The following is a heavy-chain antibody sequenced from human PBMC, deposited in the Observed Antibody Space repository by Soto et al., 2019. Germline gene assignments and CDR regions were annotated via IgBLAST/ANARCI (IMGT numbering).Heavy chain of an antibody. CDR2: IVVGSGNT. V-gene: IGHV1-58*02. CDR1: GVTFTSSA. CDR3: AAVFPQLRFLNY. J-gene: IGHJ4*02. Sequence: GASVKVSCKACGVTFTSSAMQWVRQARGQRLEWIGWIVVGSGNTNYAQKFQERVTITRDMSTSTAYMELSSLRSEDTAVYYCAAVFPQLRFLNYWGQGTLVTV. D-gene: IGHD3-3*01.